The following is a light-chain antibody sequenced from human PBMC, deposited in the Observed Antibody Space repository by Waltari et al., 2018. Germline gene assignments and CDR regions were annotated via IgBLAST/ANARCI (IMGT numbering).Light chain of an antibody. Sequence: QSALTQPPSASGSPGQSVTISCTGTSSDVGGYYYVSAYQQHPGKAPKLIIYEVRKRPSETPDRFSGSQSVDPAPLTVSAVQAEDEADYYCSSYAGSDSLFFGGGTRLPAL. J-gene: IGLJ2*01. CDR2: EVR. CDR3: SSYAGSDSLF. V-gene: IGLV2-8*01. CDR1: SSDVGGYYY.